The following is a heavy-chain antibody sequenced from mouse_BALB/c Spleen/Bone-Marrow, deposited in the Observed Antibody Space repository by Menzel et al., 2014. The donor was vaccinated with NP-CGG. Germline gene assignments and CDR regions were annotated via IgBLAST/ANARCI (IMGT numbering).Heavy chain of an antibody. J-gene: IGHJ3*01. CDR1: GLTFSSYT. CDR2: ISSGGLYT. D-gene: IGHD2-1*01. Sequence: EVMLVESGGGLVKPGGSLKLSCAASGLTFSSYTMSWVRQTPERRLEWVATISSGGLYTYYPDSVKGRFTISRDNAKNTLYLQMSSLKSEDTAMYYCTRDYGNYAWFAYWGQGTLVTVSA. CDR3: TRDYGNYAWFAY. V-gene: IGHV5-6-4*01.